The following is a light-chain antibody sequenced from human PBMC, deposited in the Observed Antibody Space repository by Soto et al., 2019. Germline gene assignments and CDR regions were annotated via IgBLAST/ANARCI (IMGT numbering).Light chain of an antibody. V-gene: IGLV2-23*01. Sequence: QSVLTQPASVSGSPGQSITISCTGTSSDVGSYNLVSWYQQHPGKAPKLMIYEGSKRPSGVSNRFSGSKSGNTTSLTISGLQAEDEADYYCCSYVGSYTYIFGTATKLTVL. CDR1: SSDVGSYNL. CDR2: EGS. CDR3: CSYVGSYTYI. J-gene: IGLJ1*01.